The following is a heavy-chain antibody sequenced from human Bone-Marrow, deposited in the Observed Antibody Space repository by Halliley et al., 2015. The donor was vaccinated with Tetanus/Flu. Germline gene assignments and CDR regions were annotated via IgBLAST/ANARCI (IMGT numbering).Heavy chain of an antibody. CDR3: ARGFHESSPYDAFPF. D-gene: IGHD3-22*01. V-gene: IGHV1-18*01. CDR2: IFPYTGNT. Sequence: RIFPYTGNTNYAERLQDRVTMTTDTSPRTVYMELTSLRSDDPAVYFCARGFHESSPYDAFPFWGQGTMVTVSS. J-gene: IGHJ3*01.